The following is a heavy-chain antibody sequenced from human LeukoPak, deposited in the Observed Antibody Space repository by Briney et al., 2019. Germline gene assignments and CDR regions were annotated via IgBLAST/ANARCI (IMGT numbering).Heavy chain of an antibody. CDR1: GGSISSATYY. J-gene: IGHJ4*02. Sequence: SETLSLTCTVSGGSISSATYYWGWIRQPPGKGLEWIGSIYYSGSTYYNPSLKSRVTISVDTSKNQFSLKLSSVTAADTAVYYCAREVHLGYTDAFDYWGQGTLVTVSS. CDR2: IYYSGST. CDR3: AREVHLGYTDAFDY. V-gene: IGHV4-39*07. D-gene: IGHD6-13*01.